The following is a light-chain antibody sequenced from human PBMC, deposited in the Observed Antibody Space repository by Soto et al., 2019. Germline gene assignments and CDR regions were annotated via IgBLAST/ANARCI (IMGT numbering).Light chain of an antibody. J-gene: IGLJ2*01. V-gene: IGLV2-11*01. CDR1: TSDVGGYEY. Sequence: QSALTQPRSVSGSPGQSVTISCTGTTSDVGGYEYVSWYQQYPGKAPKLLIYSNNQRPSGVPDRFSGSKSGTSASLAISGLQSEDEADYYCTAWDDNLSLVVFGGGTKLTVL. CDR3: TAWDDNLSLVV. CDR2: SNN.